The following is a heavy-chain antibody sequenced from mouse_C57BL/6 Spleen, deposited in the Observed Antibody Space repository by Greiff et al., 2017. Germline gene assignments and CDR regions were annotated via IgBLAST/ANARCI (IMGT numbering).Heavy chain of an antibody. J-gene: IGHJ4*01. Sequence: QVQLKQSGPGLVQPSQSLSITCTASGFSFTSYGVRWVRQSPGQGLEWLGVIWSGGSTDYNAAFISRLSISKDNSKSQVFFKMNSLQADDTAIYYCAKIYDGYYVYAMDYWGQGTSVTVSS. V-gene: IGHV2-2*01. CDR1: GFSFTSYG. D-gene: IGHD2-3*01. CDR2: IWSGGST. CDR3: AKIYDGYYVYAMDY.